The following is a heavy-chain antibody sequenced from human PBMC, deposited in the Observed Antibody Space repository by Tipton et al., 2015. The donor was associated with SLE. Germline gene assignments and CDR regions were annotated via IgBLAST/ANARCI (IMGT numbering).Heavy chain of an antibody. Sequence: TLSLTCTVSGGSIRSYYWTWIRQPPGKGLEWIGYIYYSGRSNYNSSLQSRVTLSVDTSKNQFSLKLTSVTAADTAVYYCARGMLTWRGAIVGVDVWGQGTTVNVSS. J-gene: IGHJ6*02. D-gene: IGHD2-8*01. CDR1: GGSIRSYY. CDR2: IYYSGRS. V-gene: IGHV4-59*08. CDR3: ARGMLTWRGAIVGVDV.